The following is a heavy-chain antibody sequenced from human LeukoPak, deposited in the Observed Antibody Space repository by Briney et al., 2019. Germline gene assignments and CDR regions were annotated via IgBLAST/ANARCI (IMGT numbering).Heavy chain of an antibody. CDR1: GFTFSSYA. CDR3: ATLICGMIFGVPRCPYYMDV. Sequence: PGGSLRLSCAASGFTFSSYAMSWVRQGPGKGLEWVSAISGSGGSTYYADSVKGRFTISRDNAKNSLYLQMNSLRAEDTAVYYCATLICGMIFGVPRCPYYMDVWGKGTTVTVSS. J-gene: IGHJ6*03. CDR2: ISGSGGST. D-gene: IGHD3-3*01. V-gene: IGHV3-23*01.